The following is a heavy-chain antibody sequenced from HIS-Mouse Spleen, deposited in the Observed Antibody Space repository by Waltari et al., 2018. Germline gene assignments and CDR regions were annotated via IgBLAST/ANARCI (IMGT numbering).Heavy chain of an antibody. J-gene: IGHJ4*02. Sequence: EVQLVESGGGLVQPGGSLRLSCAASGFTVSSNYMSWVRQAPGKGLEWVSVSYSGGSTYYAESVKGRFTISRDNSKNTLYLQLNSLRAEDTAVYYCARSNWYFDYWGQGTLVTVSS. CDR3: ARSNWYFDY. CDR2: SYSGGST. V-gene: IGHV3-66*01. D-gene: IGHD7-27*01. CDR1: GFTVSSNY.